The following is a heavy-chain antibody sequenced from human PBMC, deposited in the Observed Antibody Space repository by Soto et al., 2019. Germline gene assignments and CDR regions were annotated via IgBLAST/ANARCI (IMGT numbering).Heavy chain of an antibody. V-gene: IGHV3-30*18. J-gene: IGHJ6*02. D-gene: IGHD4-4*01. CDR3: AKERTTNYSNYVRDPRYYYYGMDG. CDR2: ISYDGSNK. Sequence: GSLRLSCAASGFTFSSYGMHWVRQAPGKGLEWVAVISYDGSNKYYADSVKGRFTISRDNSKNTLYLQMNSLRAEDTAVYYCAKERTTNYSNYVRDPRYYYYGMDGWGQGTSVTGS. CDR1: GFTFSSYG.